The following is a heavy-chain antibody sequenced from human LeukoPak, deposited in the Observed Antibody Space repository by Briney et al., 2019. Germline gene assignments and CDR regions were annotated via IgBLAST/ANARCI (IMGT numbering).Heavy chain of an antibody. CDR3: AKHEAGINTAFDY. D-gene: IGHD6-19*01. V-gene: IGHV3-23*01. CDR1: GFTFSSYA. CDR2: ISDAGGST. Sequence: RGSLRLSCAASGFTFSSYAMSWVRQTAGKGLEWVSVISDAGGSTYYADSVKGRFTISRDNSKNTLYLQMNSLRAEDTAVFYCAKHEAGINTAFDYWGQGTLVTVSS. J-gene: IGHJ4*02.